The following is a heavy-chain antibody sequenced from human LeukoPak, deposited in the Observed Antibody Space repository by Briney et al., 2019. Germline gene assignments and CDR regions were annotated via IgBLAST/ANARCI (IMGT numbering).Heavy chain of an antibody. CDR2: ISAYKGNT. D-gene: IGHD6-6*01. CDR3: ARDREYSSSSWDYHYYMDV. V-gene: IGHV1-18*01. Sequence: VASVKISCKGSGYTFTSYGISWVRQAPGKGGEWRGWISAYKGNTKYAQKLQGRDTITTDTSTSTAYMELRSLRSDDPAVYYCARDREYSSSSWDYHYYMDVWGKGTTVTVSS. CDR1: GYTFTSYG. J-gene: IGHJ6*03.